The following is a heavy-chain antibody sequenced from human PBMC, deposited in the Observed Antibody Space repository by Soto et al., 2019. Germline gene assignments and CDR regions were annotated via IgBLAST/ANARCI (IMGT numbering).Heavy chain of an antibody. D-gene: IGHD6-19*01. J-gene: IGHJ6*02. V-gene: IGHV3-33*01. CDR3: ARDAVAGTRYYGMDV. Sequence: QVQLVESGGGVVQPGRSLRLSCAASGFTFSSYGMHWVRQAPGKGLEWVAVIWYDGSNKYYADSVKGRFTISRDNSKNTLYLQMNSLRAEDPAVYYCARDAVAGTRYYGMDVWGQGTTVTVSS. CDR2: IWYDGSNK. CDR1: GFTFSSYG.